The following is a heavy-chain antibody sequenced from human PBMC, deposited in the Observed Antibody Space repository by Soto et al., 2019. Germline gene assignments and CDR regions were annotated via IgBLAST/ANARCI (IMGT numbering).Heavy chain of an antibody. CDR1: GFSLSSNGVG. Sequence: SGPTLVNPTHTLTLTCTFSGFSLSSNGVGVGWIRQPPGEALEWLALIYWNDDERYSPSLKSRLTISKDTSKNRVVLTMTNMDPVGTATYYCAGTDRVSRCFDSCGRRTPVPVCS. CDR3: AGTDRVSRCFDS. D-gene: IGHD5-12*01. CDR2: IYWNDDE. J-gene: IGHJ4*02. V-gene: IGHV2-5*01.